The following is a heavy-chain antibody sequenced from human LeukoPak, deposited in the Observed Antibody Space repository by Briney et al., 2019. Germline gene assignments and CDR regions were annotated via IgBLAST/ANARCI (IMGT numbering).Heavy chain of an antibody. Sequence: ASVKVSCKASGYTFTSYYMHWVRQAPGQGLEWMGRINPNSGGTNYAQKFQGRVTMTRDTSISTAYMELNRLRSDDTAVYYCARAFYDSHAPRFDYWGQGTLVTVSS. V-gene: IGHV1-2*06. D-gene: IGHD3-22*01. CDR1: GYTFTSYY. J-gene: IGHJ4*02. CDR3: ARAFYDSHAPRFDY. CDR2: INPNSGGT.